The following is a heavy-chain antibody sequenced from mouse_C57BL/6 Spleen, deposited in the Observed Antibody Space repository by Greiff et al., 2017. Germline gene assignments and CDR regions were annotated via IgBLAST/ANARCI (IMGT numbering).Heavy chain of an antibody. CDR2: IDPSDSYT. J-gene: IGHJ2*01. CDR3: AKERDGNHYFDY. V-gene: IGHV1-50*01. Sequence: VQLQQPGAELVKPGASVKLSCKASGYTFTSYWMQWVKQRPGQGLEWIGEIDPSDSYTNYNQKFKGKATLTVDTSSSTAYMQLSSLTSEDSAVYYCAKERDGNHYFDYWGQGTTLTVSS. CDR1: GYTFTSYW. D-gene: IGHD2-1*01.